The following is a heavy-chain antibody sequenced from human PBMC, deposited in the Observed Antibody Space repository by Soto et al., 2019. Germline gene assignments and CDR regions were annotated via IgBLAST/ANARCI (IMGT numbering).Heavy chain of an antibody. D-gene: IGHD4-17*01. CDR1: GFTFSSYG. Sequence: QVQLVESGGGVVQPGRSLRLSCAASGFTFSSYGMHWVRQAPGKGLEWVAVIWYDGSNKYYADSVKGRFTISRDNSKNTLYLQMNSLRAEDKAVYYCGRDPSVTTYYYYGMDVWGQGTTVTVSS. CDR2: IWYDGSNK. J-gene: IGHJ6*02. CDR3: GRDPSVTTYYYYGMDV. V-gene: IGHV3-33*01.